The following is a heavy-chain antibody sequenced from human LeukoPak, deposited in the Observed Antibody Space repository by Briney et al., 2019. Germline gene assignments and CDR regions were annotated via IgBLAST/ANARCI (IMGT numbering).Heavy chain of an antibody. Sequence: GGSLRLSCAASGFTFSSYAMSWVRQAPGKGLEWVAYVSGSGVGTYYVDSVRGRFTISRDNSENTLYLQMNSLRAEDTAVYYCAKSGFRESERRSWFDPWGQGTLVTVSS. V-gene: IGHV3-23*01. CDR2: VSGSGVGT. J-gene: IGHJ5*02. D-gene: IGHD1-1*01. CDR3: AKSGFRESERRSWFDP. CDR1: GFTFSSYA.